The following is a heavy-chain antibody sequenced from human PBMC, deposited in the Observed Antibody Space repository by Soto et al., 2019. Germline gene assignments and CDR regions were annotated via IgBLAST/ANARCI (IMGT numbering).Heavy chain of an antibody. D-gene: IGHD5-18*01. CDR3: ANTAMVASSADNWFDP. CDR1: GGSISSSSYY. CDR2: IYYSGST. J-gene: IGHJ5*02. V-gene: IGHV4-39*01. Sequence: PSETLSLTCTVSGGSISSSSYYWGWIRQPPGKGLEWIGSIYYSGSTYYNPSLKSRVTISVDTSKNQSSLKLSSVTAADTAVYYCANTAMVASSADNWFDPWGQGTLVTVSS.